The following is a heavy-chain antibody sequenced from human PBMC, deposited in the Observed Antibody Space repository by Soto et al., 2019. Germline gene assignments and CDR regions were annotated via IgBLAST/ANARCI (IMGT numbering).Heavy chain of an antibody. CDR1: GYSISSGSD. V-gene: IGHV4-38-2*01. Sequence: SETLSLTCAVSGYSISSGSDWHWIRQSPGKGLEWIGSFYYSGTTLYNPSLKSRVTISADMSKNQFSLRVTSVPAADTAVYYCARAFSGPFDIWGQGTMVTVSS. CDR3: ARAFSGPFDI. J-gene: IGHJ3*02. CDR2: FYYSGTT.